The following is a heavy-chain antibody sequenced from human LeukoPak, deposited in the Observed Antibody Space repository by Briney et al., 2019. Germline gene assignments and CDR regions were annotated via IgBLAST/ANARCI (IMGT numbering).Heavy chain of an antibody. CDR1: GFTFRSYA. CDR2: ISYDENDK. D-gene: IGHD3-10*01. Sequence: GGSLRLSCVASGFTFRSYAMHWVRQAPGKGLEGVAVISYDENDKYYAESVKGRFTISRDNSKNTLYLQMNSLRPRDTAVYYCARGREWFGGFYYFEYWGQGTLVTVSS. V-gene: IGHV3-30-3*01. J-gene: IGHJ4*02. CDR3: ARGREWFGGFYYFEY.